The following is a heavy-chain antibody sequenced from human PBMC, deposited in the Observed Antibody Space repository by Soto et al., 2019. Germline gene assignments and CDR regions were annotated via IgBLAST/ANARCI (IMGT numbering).Heavy chain of an antibody. CDR1: GYTFTSYG. Sequence: ASVKVSCKASGYTFTSYGISWVRQAPGQGLEWMGWISAYNGNTNYAQKLQGRVTMTTDTSTSTAYMELRSLRSDDTAVYYCARVKSVYRSSTSRPWPFDPWGQGTMVTV. CDR2: ISAYNGNT. J-gene: IGHJ5*02. D-gene: IGHD2-2*01. CDR3: ARVKSVYRSSTSRPWPFDP. V-gene: IGHV1-18*01.